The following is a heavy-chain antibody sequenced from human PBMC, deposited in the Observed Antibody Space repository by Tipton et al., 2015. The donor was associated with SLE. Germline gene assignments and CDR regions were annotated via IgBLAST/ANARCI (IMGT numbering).Heavy chain of an antibody. D-gene: IGHD3-3*01. CDR2: ISDYNGDT. CDR1: GYTFNNYG. J-gene: IGHJ6*02. CDR3: ARAKVPEGSRGYDFWSGHYYAMDV. Sequence: QVQLVQSGAEVKKPGASVKVSCKASGYTFNNYGINWVRQAPGQGLEWMGWISDYNGDTNYVQKLQGRVTMTTDTSTSTAYMELRSLRSDETAVYYCARAKVPEGSRGYDFWSGHYYAMDVWGQGTTVTVSS. V-gene: IGHV1-18*01.